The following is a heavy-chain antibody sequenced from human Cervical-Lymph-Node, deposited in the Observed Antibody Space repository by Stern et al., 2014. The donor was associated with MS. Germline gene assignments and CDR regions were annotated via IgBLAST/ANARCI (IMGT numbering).Heavy chain of an antibody. D-gene: IGHD2-2*01. V-gene: IGHV4-59*01. CDR1: GGSISSYY. J-gene: IGHJ4*02. CDR3: AGGGDCSSTSCYLQGASYFDY. CDR2: IFYSGST. Sequence: QVQLQESGPGLVKPSETLSLTCTVSGGSISSYYWSWIRQPPGQGLEWIGHIFYSGSTNYNSSPKRRVILTVDKSKIQFSMKLSSVTAADTAVYYCAGGGDCSSTSCYLQGASYFDYWGQGTLVTVSS.